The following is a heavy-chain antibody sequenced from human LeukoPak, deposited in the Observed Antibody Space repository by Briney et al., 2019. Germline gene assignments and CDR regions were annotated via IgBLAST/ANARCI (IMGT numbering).Heavy chain of an antibody. Sequence: SETLSLTCAVSGGSISSGGYSWSWIRQPPGKGLEWIGYIYYSGSTYYNPSLKSRVTISVDTSKNQFSLKLSSVTAADTAVYFCARGSKGCMKWWFDPGGQGTLVTVSS. CDR2: IYYSGST. J-gene: IGHJ5*02. CDR1: GGSISSGGYS. V-gene: IGHV4-30-4*07. D-gene: IGHD2-8*01. CDR3: ARGSKGCMKWWFDP.